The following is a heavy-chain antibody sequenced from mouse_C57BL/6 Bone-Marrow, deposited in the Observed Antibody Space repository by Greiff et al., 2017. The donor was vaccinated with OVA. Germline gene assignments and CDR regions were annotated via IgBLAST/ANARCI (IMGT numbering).Heavy chain of an antibody. J-gene: IGHJ3*01. V-gene: IGHV1-69*01. Sequence: QVQLQQPGAALVMPGASVKLSCKASGYTFTSYWMHWVKQRPGQGLELIGELDPSDSYTNYNQKFKGKSTWTVDKSSSTAYMQLSSLTSEDSAVYYCARDLYYAFAYWGQGTLVTVSA. D-gene: IGHD2-1*01. CDR1: GYTFTSYW. CDR3: ARDLYYAFAY. CDR2: LDPSDSYT.